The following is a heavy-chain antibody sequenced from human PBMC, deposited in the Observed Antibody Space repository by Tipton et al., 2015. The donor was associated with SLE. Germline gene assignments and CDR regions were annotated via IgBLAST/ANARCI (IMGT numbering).Heavy chain of an antibody. J-gene: IGHJ2*01. V-gene: IGHV4-59*11. CDR2: IYFGGST. D-gene: IGHD2-8*02. CDR1: GGSISPHY. CDR3: ARGYCTGGGCQLMYFDL. Sequence: TLSLTCTVSGGSISPHYWSWIRQPPGKGLEWIGYIYFGGSTTYNPSLKSRVTISVDTSKNQFSLRLTSVTAADTAVYYCARGYCTGGGCQLMYFDLWGRGTLVTVSS.